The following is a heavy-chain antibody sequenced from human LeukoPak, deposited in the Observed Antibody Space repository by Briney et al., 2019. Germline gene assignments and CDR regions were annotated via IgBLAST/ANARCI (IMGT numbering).Heavy chain of an antibody. Sequence: QPGRTLRPSRAASGFTSSRYAMKWVRQAPGEGQERVSYISKCDSTIYYADSVKGRFTSAKDHAKNSLYLQMCSRSAEDTAVYYCASRVAGARVYCDYWGQGTLVTVSS. CDR3: ASRVAGARVYCDY. CDR1: GFTSSRYA. V-gene: IGHV3-48*03. J-gene: IGHJ4*02. CDR2: ISKCDSTI. D-gene: IGHD3-3*01.